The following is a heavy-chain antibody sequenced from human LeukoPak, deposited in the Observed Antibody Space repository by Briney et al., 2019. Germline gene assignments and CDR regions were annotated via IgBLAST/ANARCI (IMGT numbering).Heavy chain of an antibody. J-gene: IGHJ4*02. V-gene: IGHV3-30-3*01. Sequence: GGSLTLSWALAGFTFSSYAMHWVRQAPGRGREWVAVISYDGSNKYYGDSVQGRFTISRDNSKNAMCLQMNNLRAEGTAVYYLSRDSSVWSSGYYFDYWGQGTLVTVSS. CDR3: SRDSSVWSSGYYFDY. D-gene: IGHD3-22*01. CDR1: GFTFSSYA. CDR2: ISYDGSNK.